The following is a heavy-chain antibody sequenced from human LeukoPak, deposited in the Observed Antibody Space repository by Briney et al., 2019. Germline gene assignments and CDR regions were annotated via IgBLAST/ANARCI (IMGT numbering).Heavy chain of an antibody. CDR1: GFTFSSYS. CDR2: ISSSSSTI. J-gene: IGHJ4*02. CDR3: TTSLPHVVDVTTSDGGN. Sequence: GGSLRLSCAASGFTFSSYSMNWVRQAPGKGLEWVSYISSSSSTIYYADSVKGLFTISRDNAKNSLYLQMNSLRAEDTAVYYCTTSLPHVVDVTTSDGGNWGQGTLVTVSS. V-gene: IGHV3-48*01. D-gene: IGHD2-21*02.